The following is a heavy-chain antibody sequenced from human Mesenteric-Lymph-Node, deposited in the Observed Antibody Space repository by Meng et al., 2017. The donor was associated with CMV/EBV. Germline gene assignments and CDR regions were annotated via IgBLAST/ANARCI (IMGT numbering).Heavy chain of an antibody. CDR2: IYHSGST. CDR3: ARGLGDSSGYYPLFDY. V-gene: IGHV4-30-2*01. CDR1: GSISSGGYS. J-gene: IGHJ4*02. Sequence: GSISSGGYSWSWIRQPPGKGPEWIGYIYHSGSTYYNPSLKSRVTISVDRSKNQFSLKLSSVTAADTAVYYCARGLGDSSGYYPLFDYWGQGTLVTVSS. D-gene: IGHD3-22*01.